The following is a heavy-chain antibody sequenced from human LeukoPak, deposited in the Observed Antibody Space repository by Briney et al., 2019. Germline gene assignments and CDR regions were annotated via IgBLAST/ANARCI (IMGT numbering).Heavy chain of an antibody. CDR1: GFSVSSNH. Sequence: GGSLRLSCAASGFSVSSNHVSWVRQAPGKGLEWVSVIYSGGNTYYADSVKGRFTISKDNSKNTLYPQMNSLGAEDTAVYYCARDPPLYYWGQGTLVTVSS. CDR3: ARDPPLYY. J-gene: IGHJ4*02. V-gene: IGHV3-53*01. CDR2: IYSGGNT.